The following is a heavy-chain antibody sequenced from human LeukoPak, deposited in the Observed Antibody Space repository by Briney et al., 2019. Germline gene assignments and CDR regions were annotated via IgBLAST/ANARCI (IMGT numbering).Heavy chain of an antibody. CDR1: GFTFSDYY. CDR2: ISSTSTYT. Sequence: PGGSLRLSCAASGFTFSDYYMSWVRQAPGKGLEWVSYISSTSTYTNYADSVKGRFTISRDNAKSSLFLQMNSLRPEDTAVYYCASQDSNNAFEIWGQGTKVTVSS. CDR3: ASQDSNNAFEI. D-gene: IGHD3-22*01. J-gene: IGHJ3*02. V-gene: IGHV3-11*06.